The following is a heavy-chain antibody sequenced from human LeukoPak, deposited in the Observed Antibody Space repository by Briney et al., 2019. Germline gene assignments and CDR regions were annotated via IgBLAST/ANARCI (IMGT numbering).Heavy chain of an antibody. J-gene: IGHJ4*02. D-gene: IGHD5-24*01. V-gene: IGHV3-15*01. Sequence: GGSLRLSCVASGLPFTTAWMSWVRQAPGKGLEWVGRIKSKTDGGTPDYAAPVKGRFTISRDDSKTTLYLQMNSLKTEDTAFYYCATGTWLQDWGQGTLVTVSS. CDR3: ATGTWLQD. CDR1: GLPFTTAW. CDR2: IKSKTDGGTP.